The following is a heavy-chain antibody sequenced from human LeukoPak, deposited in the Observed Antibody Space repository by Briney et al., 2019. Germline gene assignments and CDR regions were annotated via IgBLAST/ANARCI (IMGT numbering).Heavy chain of an antibody. CDR1: GFTFSSYW. Sequence: GGSLRLSCAASGFTFSSYWMHWVRQAPGKGLVWVSRINTDGSSTSYADSVKGRFTISRDNAKNTLYLQMNSLRAEDTAVYYCAGSITIFAAVTPTWGQGTLVTVSS. CDR2: INTDGSST. CDR3: AGSITIFAAVTPT. J-gene: IGHJ5*02. V-gene: IGHV3-74*01. D-gene: IGHD3-3*01.